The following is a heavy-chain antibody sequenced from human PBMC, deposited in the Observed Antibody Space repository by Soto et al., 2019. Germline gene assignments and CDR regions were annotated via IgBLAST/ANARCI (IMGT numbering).Heavy chain of an antibody. D-gene: IGHD4-17*01. J-gene: IGHJ3*02. CDR3: TRDWYYGGNQDTFDI. Sequence: QVQLVQSGAEVKKPGASVKVSCKASGYTFTTYGLSWVRQAPGQGLEWMGWISVYNGNTHYAQNFQGRVTMTTDTSTTTAYVELRSLRSDDTAVYYCTRDWYYGGNQDTFDIWGQGTMVTVSS. CDR2: ISVYNGNT. V-gene: IGHV1-18*01. CDR1: GYTFTTYG.